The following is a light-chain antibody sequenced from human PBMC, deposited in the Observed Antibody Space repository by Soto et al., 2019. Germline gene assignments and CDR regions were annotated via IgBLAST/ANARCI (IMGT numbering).Light chain of an antibody. V-gene: IGKV1-5*01. J-gene: IGKJ2*01. CDR1: QSISYW. CDR3: QQYHTYSYT. Sequence: DIQMTQSPSTLSASVGDRVTITCRASQSISYWLAWYQQKPGKAPKLLIYDASGLQSGVPSRFSGSGSGTEFTLTISSLQPDDLATYLCQQYHTYSYTFGQGTQLEIK. CDR2: DAS.